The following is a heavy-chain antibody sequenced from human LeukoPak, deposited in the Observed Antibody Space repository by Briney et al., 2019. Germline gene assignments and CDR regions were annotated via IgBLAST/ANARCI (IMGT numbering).Heavy chain of an antibody. J-gene: IGHJ4*02. V-gene: IGHV3-7*03. CDR3: AKDRPDGRSSWGPNF. CDR2: IKQDGSEE. CDR1: GFTFSNYW. Sequence: PGGSLRLSCAASGFTFSNYWMSWVRQAPGKGLEWVAKIKQDGSEEYYVDSVKGRFTISRDNAKNSLFLQMNSLRVEDTAIYYCAKDRPDGRSSWGPNFWGQGTLVTVSS. D-gene: IGHD6-6*01.